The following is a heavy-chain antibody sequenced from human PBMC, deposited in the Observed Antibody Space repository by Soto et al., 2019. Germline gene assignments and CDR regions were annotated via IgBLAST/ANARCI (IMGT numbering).Heavy chain of an antibody. CDR1: GFTFSSYA. CDR3: ARDGGYYDFWSGLTELDY. J-gene: IGHJ4*02. CDR2: ISYDGSNK. V-gene: IGHV3-30-3*01. Sequence: QVQLVESGGGVVQPGRSLRLSCAASGFTFSSYAMHWVRQAPGKGLEWVAVISYDGSNKYYADSVKGRFTISRDNSKNTLYLQMNSLRAEDTAVYYCARDGGYYDFWSGLTELDYWGQGTLVTVSS. D-gene: IGHD3-3*01.